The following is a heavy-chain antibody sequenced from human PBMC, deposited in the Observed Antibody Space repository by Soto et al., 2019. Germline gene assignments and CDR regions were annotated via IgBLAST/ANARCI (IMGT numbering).Heavy chain of an antibody. CDR3: AKSTLVVLVIHEFDA. V-gene: IGHV3-23*01. CDR1: EFTFNSYG. Sequence: GSVRLSGGASEFTFNSYGRNWVRQAPGKGLEWVSGISGSGDITHYADSVKGRFTISRDNSKNTLYLQMNRLRAEDTAVYYCAKSTLVVLVIHEFDAWGQGTLVTVSS. CDR2: ISGSGDIT. J-gene: IGHJ4*02. D-gene: IGHD3-22*01.